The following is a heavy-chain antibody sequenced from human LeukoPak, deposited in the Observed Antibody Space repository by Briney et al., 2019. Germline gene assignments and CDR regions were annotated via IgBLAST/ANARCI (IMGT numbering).Heavy chain of an antibody. CDR1: GDSISSNSAA. J-gene: IGHJ4*02. D-gene: IGHD5-18*01. V-gene: IGHV6-1*01. CDR2: IYYRSKWYN. Sequence: QTLSLTCAISGDSISSNSAAWNWIRQSPSRGLEWLGRIYYRSKWYNDYAESVKSRITVNPDTSKNQFSLQLNSVTPEDTAVYFCARGNGYTYGAYYFDYWGQGTLVTVSS. CDR3: ARGNGYTYGAYYFDY.